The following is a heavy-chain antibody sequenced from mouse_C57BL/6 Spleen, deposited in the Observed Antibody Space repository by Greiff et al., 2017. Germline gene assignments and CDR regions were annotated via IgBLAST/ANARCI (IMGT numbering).Heavy chain of an antibody. J-gene: IGHJ2*01. CDR1: GYTFTDYY. CDR3: ARSLLRFYYFDY. V-gene: IGHV1-76*01. Sequence: VQGVESGAELVRPGASVKLSCKASGYTFTDYYINWVKQRPGQGLEWIARIYPGSGNTYYNEKFKGKATLTAEKSSSTAYMQLSSLTSEDSAVYFCARSLLRFYYFDYWGQGTTLTVSA. CDR2: IYPGSGNT. D-gene: IGHD1-2*01.